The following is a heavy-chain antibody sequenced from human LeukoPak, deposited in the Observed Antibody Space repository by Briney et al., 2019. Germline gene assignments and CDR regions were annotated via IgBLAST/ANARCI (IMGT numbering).Heavy chain of an antibody. CDR1: GYTFTSYG. J-gene: IGHJ4*02. Sequence: ASVKVSCKASGYTFTSYGISWVRQAPGQGLEWMGWISAYNGNTNYAQKFQGRVTMTEDTSTDTAYMELSSLRSEDTAVYYCATGAGDYWGQGTLVTVSS. CDR3: ATGAGDY. V-gene: IGHV1-18*01. CDR2: ISAYNGNT.